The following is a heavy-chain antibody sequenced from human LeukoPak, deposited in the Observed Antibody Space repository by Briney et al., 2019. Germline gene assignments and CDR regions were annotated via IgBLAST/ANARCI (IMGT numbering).Heavy chain of an antibody. Sequence: GGSLRLSCAASGFTFSNAWMSWVRQAPGKGLEWVGRIKSKTDGGTTDYAAPVKGRFTISRDDSKNTLYLQMNSLKTEDTAVYYCTTGEWYYTYYGMDVWGQGTTVTVSS. CDR2: IKSKTDGGTT. CDR1: GFTFSNAW. V-gene: IGHV3-15*01. CDR3: TTGEWYYTYYGMDV. D-gene: IGHD2-8*01. J-gene: IGHJ6*02.